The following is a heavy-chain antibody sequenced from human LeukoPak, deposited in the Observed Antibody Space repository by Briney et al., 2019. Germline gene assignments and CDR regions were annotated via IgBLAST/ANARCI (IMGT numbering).Heavy chain of an antibody. CDR1: EFTFNNYW. V-gene: IGHV3-7*01. Sequence: GGSLRLSCAASEFTFNNYWMSWVRQAPGKGLERVAHTNQDGSKSYYVDSVRGRFTISRDNAKSSLYLQMSSLRAEASAVYYCARDERGGYYVDWGQGTLVTVSS. CDR2: TNQDGSKS. D-gene: IGHD3-22*01. CDR3: ARDERGGYYVD. J-gene: IGHJ4*02.